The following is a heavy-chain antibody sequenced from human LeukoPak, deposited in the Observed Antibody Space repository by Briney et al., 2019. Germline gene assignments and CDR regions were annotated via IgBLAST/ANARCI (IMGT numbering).Heavy chain of an antibody. J-gene: IGHJ5*02. CDR1: GFTFSSYE. CDR2: ISSSGTTI. Sequence: GGSLRLSCAASGFTFSSYEMNWVRQAPGKGLEWVSYISSSGTTIYYADSVKGRFTISRDNAKNSLYLQMNSLRAEDTAAYYCAKIDSQGPWGQGTLVTVSS. CDR3: AKIDSQGP. D-gene: IGHD3-9*01. V-gene: IGHV3-48*03.